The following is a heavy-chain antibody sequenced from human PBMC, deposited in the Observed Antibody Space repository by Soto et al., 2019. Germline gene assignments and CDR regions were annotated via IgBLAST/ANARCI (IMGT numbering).Heavy chain of an antibody. CDR3: ARSSIVATRPYYYYYMDV. CDR2: INPNSGGT. V-gene: IGHV1-2*04. D-gene: IGHD5-12*01. CDR1: GYTFTGYY. J-gene: IGHJ6*03. Sequence: GASVKVSCKASGYTFTGYYMHWVRQAPGQGLEWMGWINPNSGGTNYAQKFQGWVTMTRDTSISTAYMELSRLRSDDTAVYYCARSSIVATRPYYYYYMDVWGKGTTVTVSS.